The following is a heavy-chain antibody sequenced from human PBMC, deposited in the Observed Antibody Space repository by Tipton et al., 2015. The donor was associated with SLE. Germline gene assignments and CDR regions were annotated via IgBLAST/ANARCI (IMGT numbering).Heavy chain of an antibody. CDR2: IYYSGST. D-gene: IGHD6-13*01. V-gene: IGHV4-39*07. CDR1: GGSISSSSYY. J-gene: IGHJ5*02. Sequence: LRLSCTVSGGSISSSSYYWGWIRQPPGKGLEWIGSIYYSGSTNYNPSLKSRVTISVDTSKNQFSLKLSSVTAADTAVYYCASCSYSSSWYNWFDPWGQGTLVTVSS. CDR3: ASCSYSSSWYNWFDP.